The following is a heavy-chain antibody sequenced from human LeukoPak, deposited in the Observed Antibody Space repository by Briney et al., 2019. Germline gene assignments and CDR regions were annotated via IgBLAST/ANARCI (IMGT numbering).Heavy chain of an antibody. CDR3: ASHSIAESVWSRDY. Sequence: GESLKISCQGSGYSFTSYWISWVRQMPGKGLEWMGRIDPSDSYTNYSPSFQGHVTISADKSISTAYLQWSSLKASDTAMYYCASHSIAESVWSRDYWGQGTLVTVSS. CDR1: GYSFTSYW. V-gene: IGHV5-10-1*01. J-gene: IGHJ4*02. D-gene: IGHD6-6*01. CDR2: IDPSDSYT.